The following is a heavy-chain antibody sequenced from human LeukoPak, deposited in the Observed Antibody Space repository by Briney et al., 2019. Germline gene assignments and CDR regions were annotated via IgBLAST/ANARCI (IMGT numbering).Heavy chain of an antibody. Sequence: GGCLRLSCAASGFTFSNYAMSWVRQAPGKGLEWVSAISGSGGSTYYADSVRGRFTISRDNSKSTLYLQMNSLRAEDTAVYYCAKRTGDYFDYWGQGTLVTVSS. CDR2: ISGSGGST. D-gene: IGHD3/OR15-3a*01. J-gene: IGHJ4*02. CDR3: AKRTGDYFDY. CDR1: GFTFSNYA. V-gene: IGHV3-23*01.